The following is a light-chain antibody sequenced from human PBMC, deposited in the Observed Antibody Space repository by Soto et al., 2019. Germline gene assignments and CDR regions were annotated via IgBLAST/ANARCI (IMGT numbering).Light chain of an antibody. CDR2: DVS. J-gene: IGLJ1*01. V-gene: IGLV2-14*01. CDR1: SSDVGGYNY. Sequence: QSVLTQPASVSVSPGQSITISCTGTSSDVGGYNYVSWYQQHPGKAPKLMIYDVSNRPSGVSNRFSGSKSGNTASLTISGLQAEDEAEYYCSSYTSSSTLGVFGTGTKVTVL. CDR3: SSYTSSSTLGV.